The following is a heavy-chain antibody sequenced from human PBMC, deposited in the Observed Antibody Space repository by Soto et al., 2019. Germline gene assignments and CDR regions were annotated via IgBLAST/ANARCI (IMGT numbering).Heavy chain of an antibody. V-gene: IGHV3-23*01. CDR3: AAGGTVTIFDY. J-gene: IGHJ4*02. CDR1: GFTFSSYA. D-gene: IGHD4-17*01. CDR2: ISGSGGST. Sequence: PGGSLRLSCAAPGFTFSSYAMSWVRQVPGKGLEWVSAISGSGGSTYYADSVKGRFTISRDNSKNTLYLQMNSLRAEDTAVYYCAAGGTVTIFDYWGQGXLVTVSS.